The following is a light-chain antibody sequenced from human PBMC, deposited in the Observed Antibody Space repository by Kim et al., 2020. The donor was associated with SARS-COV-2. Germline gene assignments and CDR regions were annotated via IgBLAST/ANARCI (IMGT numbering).Light chain of an antibody. Sequence: GQSVTNSCAGTSSDIGDFKYVSWYQQHPGRVPKLMIYDFSGRPSGVPDRFSGSKSGNTASLTISGLQTEDEGDYYCCSYAGSHTWVFGGGTKLTVL. J-gene: IGLJ3*02. V-gene: IGLV2-11*01. CDR2: DFS. CDR1: SSDIGDFKY. CDR3: CSYAGSHTWV.